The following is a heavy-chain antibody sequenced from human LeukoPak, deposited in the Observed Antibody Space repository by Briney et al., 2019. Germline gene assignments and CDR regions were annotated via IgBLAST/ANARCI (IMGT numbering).Heavy chain of an antibody. CDR1: GGSISSSS. Sequence: PSETLSLTCTVPGGSISSSSYYWGWIRQPPGKGLEWVSYISSSSSTIYYADSVKGRFTISRDNAKNSLYLQMNSLRAEDTAVYYCARSSRELGGYAPWELMPPFDYWGQGTLVTVSS. D-gene: IGHD1-7*01. J-gene: IGHJ4*02. CDR3: ARSSRELGGYAPWELMPPFDY. CDR2: ISSSSSTI. V-gene: IGHV3-48*01.